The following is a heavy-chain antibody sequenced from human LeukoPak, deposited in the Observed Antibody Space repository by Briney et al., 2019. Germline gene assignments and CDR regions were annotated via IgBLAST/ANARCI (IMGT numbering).Heavy chain of an antibody. V-gene: IGHV3-33*01. D-gene: IGHD3-3*01. J-gene: IGHJ4*02. CDR2: IWYDGSNR. Sequence: GGSLRLSCAASGFTFSSSGMHWVRQAPGKGLEWVAVIWYDGSNRYYADPVKGRFTVSRDNSKNTLYLQMNSLRVEDTAVFYCARDQYDTWSRRGNFDSWGQVTLVIVSS. CDR1: GFTFSSSG. CDR3: ARDQYDTWSRRGNFDS.